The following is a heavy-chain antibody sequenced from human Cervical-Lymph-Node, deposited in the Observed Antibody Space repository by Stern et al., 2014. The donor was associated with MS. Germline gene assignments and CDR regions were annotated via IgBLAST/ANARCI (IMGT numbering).Heavy chain of an antibody. Sequence: QLQLQESGSGLVKPPQTLSLTCAVSGDSVSSGGYCWSWVRQPPGKGLEWIGCIYQSGSTYYNPSLKSRVTISVDRSKNQFSLKLSSVTAADTAVYYCARAGTNAKYYYGLDVWGQGTTVTVSS. CDR2: IYQSGST. J-gene: IGHJ6*02. CDR3: ARAGTNAKYYYGLDV. CDR1: GDSVSSGGYC. V-gene: IGHV4-30-2*01. D-gene: IGHD1-1*01.